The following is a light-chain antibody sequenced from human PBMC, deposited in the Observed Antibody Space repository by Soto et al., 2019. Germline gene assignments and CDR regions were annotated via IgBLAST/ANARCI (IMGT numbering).Light chain of an antibody. V-gene: IGLV1-47*01. J-gene: IGLJ1*01. CDR2: RNN. Sequence: QSALTQPPSASGAPGQSVTISCSGSSSNIGSNYVYWYQQLPGTAPKLLIYRNNQRPSGVPDRFSGSKSGTSASLAISGLRSEDEADYYCAAWDDSLSAGLFGTGTKVTVL. CDR3: AAWDDSLSAGL. CDR1: SSNIGSNY.